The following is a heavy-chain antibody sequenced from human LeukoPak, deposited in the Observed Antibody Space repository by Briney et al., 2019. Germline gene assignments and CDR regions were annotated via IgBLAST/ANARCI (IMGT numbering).Heavy chain of an antibody. V-gene: IGHV1-18*01. CDR3: ARRRIAVAGTYDY. Sequence: GASVKVSCKASGYTLTSYRISWVRQAPGQGLEWMGRIIAYNGNTNYAQKLQGRVTMTTDTSTSTAYMKLRSLRSDDKAVYYCARRRIAVAGTYDYWGQGTLVTVSS. J-gene: IGHJ4*02. CDR2: IIAYNGNT. CDR1: GYTLTSYR. D-gene: IGHD6-19*01.